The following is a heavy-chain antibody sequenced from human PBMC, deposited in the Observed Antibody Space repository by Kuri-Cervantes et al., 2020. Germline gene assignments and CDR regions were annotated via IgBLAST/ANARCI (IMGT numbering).Heavy chain of an antibody. Sequence: GGSLRLSYAASGFTFSSYAMHWVRQAPGKGLEWVAVISYDGSNKYYADSVKGRFTISRDNSKNTLYLQMNSLRAEDTAVYYCARTITGTTWTVDYYYYYGMDVWGQGTTVTVSS. D-gene: IGHD1-7*01. CDR3: ARTITGTTWTVDYYYYYGMDV. CDR2: ISYDGSNK. CDR1: GFTFSSYA. J-gene: IGHJ6*02. V-gene: IGHV3-30-3*01.